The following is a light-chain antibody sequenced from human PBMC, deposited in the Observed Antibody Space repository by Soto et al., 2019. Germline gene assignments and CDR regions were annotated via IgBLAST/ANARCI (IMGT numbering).Light chain of an antibody. V-gene: IGKV4-1*01. CDR2: WAS. J-gene: IGKJ2*01. CDR1: QSVLYSSNNNNY. Sequence: DIVMTQSPDSLAVSLGERATINCKSSQSVLYSSNNNNYFAWYQQKPGQPPKLLIYWASTRESGVPDRFSGSGSGTDFTLTISSLQAEDVAVYYCQQYYTTPYTFGRGTKLEIK. CDR3: QQYYTTPYT.